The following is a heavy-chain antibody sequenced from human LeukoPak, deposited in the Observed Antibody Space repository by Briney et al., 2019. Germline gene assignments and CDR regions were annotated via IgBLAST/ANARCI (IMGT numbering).Heavy chain of an antibody. CDR3: ANNRNTPEKSLDY. CDR1: GYSISSGYY. CDR2: IYHSGST. J-gene: IGHJ4*02. D-gene: IGHD1-14*01. V-gene: IGHV4-38-2*01. Sequence: SETLSLTCAVSGYSISSGYYWGWIRQPPGKGLEWIGSIYHSGSTYYNPSLKSRVTISVDTSKNQFSLKLSSVTAADTAVYYCANNRNTPEKSLDYWGQGTLVTVSS.